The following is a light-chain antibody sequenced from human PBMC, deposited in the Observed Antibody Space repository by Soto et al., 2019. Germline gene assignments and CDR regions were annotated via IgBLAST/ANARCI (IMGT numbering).Light chain of an antibody. CDR2: DAS. V-gene: IGKV1-5*01. Sequence: DVKMNQSPSTLSASVGDSVTITCRASQSVSNWLAWYQQKRGKAPELLIYDASSLKSGVPSRFSGSGSGTEFTLTISSLQPDDFATYYCQQYNTYSAFGQGTKVDIK. CDR1: QSVSNW. CDR3: QQYNTYSA. J-gene: IGKJ1*01.